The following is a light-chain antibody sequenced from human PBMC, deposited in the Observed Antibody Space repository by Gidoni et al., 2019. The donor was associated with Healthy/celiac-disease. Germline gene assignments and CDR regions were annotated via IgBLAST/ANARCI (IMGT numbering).Light chain of an antibody. V-gene: IGLV1-40*01. CDR3: QSYDSSLIVV. CDR2: GNS. J-gene: IGLJ2*01. Sequence: QSVLTQPPSVSGAPGQRVTISCTGSSSTIGAGYDVHWYQQLPGTAPNLLIYGNSNRPSGVPDRFSGSKSGTSASLAITGLQAEDEADYYCQSYDSSLIVVFGGGTKLTVL. CDR1: SSTIGAGYD.